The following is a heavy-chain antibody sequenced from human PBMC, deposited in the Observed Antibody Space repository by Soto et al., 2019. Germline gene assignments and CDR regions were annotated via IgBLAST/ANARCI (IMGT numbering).Heavy chain of an antibody. CDR2: ISADNGNT. CDR3: ARDQILACCGGDCYLAFDY. Sequence: QVRLVQSGAEVKKRGASVKVSCKASGYTFTCCGISWVRQAPGQGLEWMRWISADNGNTNYAQKLQGRVTITTDTATSTEYMELRSLRSDDTAVYYCARDQILACCGGDCYLAFDYWGQGPLVTLSS. J-gene: IGHJ4*02. CDR1: GYTFTCCG. V-gene: IGHV1-18*04. D-gene: IGHD2-21*02.